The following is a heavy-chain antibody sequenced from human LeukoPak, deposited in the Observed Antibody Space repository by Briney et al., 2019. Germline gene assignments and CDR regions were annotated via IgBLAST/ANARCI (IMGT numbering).Heavy chain of an antibody. CDR2: ISRNSYAI. CDR3: ARDQGAYSGSGYPYFDY. CDR1: GFTFTSYS. J-gene: IGHJ4*02. Sequence: QPGGSLRLSCSASGFTFTSYSMSWVRQAPGKGLEWISFISRNSYAIYYADSVKGRFTISRDNADNSLFLHMSNLRDEDTAIYYCARDQGAYSGSGYPYFDYWGQGTQVSVSS. D-gene: IGHD3-10*01. V-gene: IGHV3-48*02.